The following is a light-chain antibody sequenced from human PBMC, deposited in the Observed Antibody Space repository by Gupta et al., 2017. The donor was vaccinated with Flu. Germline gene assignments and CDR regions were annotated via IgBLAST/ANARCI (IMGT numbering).Light chain of an antibody. J-gene: IGKJ2*01. V-gene: IGKV3-20*01. CDR3: QQYGSSPNT. CDR2: GAS. Sequence: EIVLTQSLGTLSLATGERATLSCRASQSVSSSYLACYQQTPGQAHMLLIYGASSRATSIPDRFSGSGSGTDFTLTISRLDHEDFAVYYWQQYGSSPNTFGQGTKLEIK. CDR1: QSVSSSY.